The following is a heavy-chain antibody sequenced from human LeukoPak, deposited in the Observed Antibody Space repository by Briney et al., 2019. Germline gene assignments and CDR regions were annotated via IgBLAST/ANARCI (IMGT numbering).Heavy chain of an antibody. D-gene: IGHD5-12*01. CDR3: AKGGYDFIEVGYFDS. CDR2: VSGSVVST. CDR1: GFTFRNYA. Sequence: PGGSLRLSCAASGFTFRNYAMSWVRQSPGKGLEWVSTVSGSVVSTFYADSVNGRFTISRDNSKTTLYLQMNSLRADDTAVYYCAKGGYDFIEVGYFDSWGQGTLVTVSS. J-gene: IGHJ4*02. V-gene: IGHV3-23*01.